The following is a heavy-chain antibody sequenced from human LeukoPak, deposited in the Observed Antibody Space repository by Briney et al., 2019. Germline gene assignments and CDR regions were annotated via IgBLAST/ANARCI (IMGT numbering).Heavy chain of an antibody. CDR3: ARTDLDCSGGSCPDY. J-gene: IGHJ4*02. CDR1: GFTFSIYS. Sequence: GGSLRLSCAASGFTFSIYSMNWVRQARGKGLEWLSAISSSSSYVYYADSVKGRFTISRDNAKNSLYLQMNSLRAEDTAVYYCARTDLDCSGGSCPDYWGQGTLVTVSS. CDR2: ISSSSSYV. D-gene: IGHD2-15*01. V-gene: IGHV3-21*01.